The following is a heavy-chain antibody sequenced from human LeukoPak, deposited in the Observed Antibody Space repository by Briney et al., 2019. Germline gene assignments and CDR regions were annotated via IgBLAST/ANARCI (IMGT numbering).Heavy chain of an antibody. V-gene: IGHV3-23*01. Sequence: GGSLRLSCAASGFTFSSYAMHWVRQAPGKGLEWVSLIVASSGSTFYADSVKGRFTISRDSSKNTLYLQMNSLRAEDMAVYYCAKGAYDYIEMGYFDYWGQGTLVNVSS. J-gene: IGHJ4*02. D-gene: IGHD5-12*01. CDR2: IVASSGST. CDR1: GFTFSSYA. CDR3: AKGAYDYIEMGYFDY.